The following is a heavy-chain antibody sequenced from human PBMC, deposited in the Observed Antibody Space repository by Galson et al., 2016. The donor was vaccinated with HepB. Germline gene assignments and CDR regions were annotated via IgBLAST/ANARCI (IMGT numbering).Heavy chain of an antibody. CDR1: GFSFSNSG. J-gene: IGHJ4*02. D-gene: IGHD3-16*01. V-gene: IGHV3-23*01. Sequence: SLRLSCAASGFSFSNSGMSWVRQAPGRGLEWVSGRTRSGDATHYADFVKGRFTISRDNSTNTLYLYMNNLTAGDTAIYYCGKHGGFDYWGQGALVTVSS. CDR3: GKHGGFDY. CDR2: RTRSGDAT.